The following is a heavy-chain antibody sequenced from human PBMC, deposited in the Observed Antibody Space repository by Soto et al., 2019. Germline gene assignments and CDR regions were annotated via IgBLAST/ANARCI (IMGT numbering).Heavy chain of an antibody. D-gene: IGHD4-17*01. CDR3: ARAATVTTVDYYYYGMDV. CDR1: GGSISSYY. V-gene: IGHV4-59*01. J-gene: IGHJ6*02. Sequence: QVQLQESGPGLVKPSETLSLTCTVSGGSISSYYWSWIRQPPGKGLEWIGYIYYSGSTNYNPSLKSRVTILVDTSKNQFSLKLSSVTAADTAVYYCARAATVTTVDYYYYGMDVWGQGTTVTVSS. CDR2: IYYSGST.